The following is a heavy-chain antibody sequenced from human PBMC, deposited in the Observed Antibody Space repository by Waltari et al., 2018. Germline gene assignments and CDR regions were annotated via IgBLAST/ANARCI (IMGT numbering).Heavy chain of an antibody. CDR3: AKDGLRWGDNWFDS. CDR2: IGHDGTQT. D-gene: IGHD3-16*01. J-gene: IGHJ5*01. Sequence: QVQLVESGGGVVQPGGSLRLSCVASEFIFNPYVLHWVRQAPGKGLEWVAFIGHDGTQTDYVDSVKGRFTISRDNSKNTLYLQMSSLRAEDTAIYYCAKDGLRWGDNWFDSWGQGILVSVSS. CDR1: EFIFNPYV. V-gene: IGHV3-30*02.